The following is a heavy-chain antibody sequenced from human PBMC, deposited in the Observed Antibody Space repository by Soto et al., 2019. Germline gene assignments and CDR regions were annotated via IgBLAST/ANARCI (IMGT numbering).Heavy chain of an antibody. V-gene: IGHV3-30-3*01. Sequence: GGSLRLSCAASGFTFSSYAMHWVRQAPGKGLEWVAVISYDGSNKYYADSVKGRFTISRDNSKNTLYLQMNSLRAEDTAVYYSARVGDYYDSSGYYRSYFDYWGQGTLVTVSS. CDR1: GFTFSSYA. CDR2: ISYDGSNK. CDR3: ARVGDYYDSSGYYRSYFDY. J-gene: IGHJ4*02. D-gene: IGHD3-22*01.